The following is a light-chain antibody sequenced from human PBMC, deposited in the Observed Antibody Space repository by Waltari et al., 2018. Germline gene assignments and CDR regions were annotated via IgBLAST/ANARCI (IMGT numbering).Light chain of an antibody. CDR1: QSISDY. CDR3: QQRYSWPLT. CDR2: DAS. J-gene: IGKJ4*01. V-gene: IGKV3-11*01. Sequence: EIVLTQSPASLSLSPGERATLSCRASQSISDYLVWYQQKPGQAPRLLTYDASNRAAGIPARFSGSGSVTDFTLTINSLEPEDFAVYYCQQRYSWPLTFGGGTKVDVK.